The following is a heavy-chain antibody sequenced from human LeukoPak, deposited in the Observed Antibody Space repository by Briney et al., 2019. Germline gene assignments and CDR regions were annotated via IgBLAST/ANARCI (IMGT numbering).Heavy chain of an antibody. D-gene: IGHD3-3*01. CDR1: GGTFSSYA. CDR3: ARGPRYLEWLNWFDP. J-gene: IGHJ5*02. V-gene: IGHV1-69*13. Sequence: SVKVSFTASGGTFSSYAISWVRQAPGQGLEWMGGIIPIFGTANYAQKFQGRVTITADESTSTAYMELSSLRSEDTAVYYCARGPRYLEWLNWFDPWGQGTLVTVSS. CDR2: IIPIFGTA.